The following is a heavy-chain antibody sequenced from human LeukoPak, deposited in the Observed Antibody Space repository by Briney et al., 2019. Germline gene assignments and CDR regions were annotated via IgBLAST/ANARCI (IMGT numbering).Heavy chain of an antibody. Sequence: GGSLRLPCAASGFTFSSYAMSWVRQAPGKGLEWVSAISGSGGSTYYADSVKGRFTISRDNSKNTLYLQMNSLRAEDTAVYYCAKSPRLYYDFWSGYAFDIWGQGTMVTVSS. V-gene: IGHV3-23*01. CDR3: AKSPRLYYDFWSGYAFDI. D-gene: IGHD3-3*01. CDR2: ISGSGGST. J-gene: IGHJ3*02. CDR1: GFTFSSYA.